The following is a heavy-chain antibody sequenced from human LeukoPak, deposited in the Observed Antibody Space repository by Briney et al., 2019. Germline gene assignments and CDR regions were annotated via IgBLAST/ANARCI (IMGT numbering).Heavy chain of an antibody. CDR2: IRSKVYGGTT. D-gene: IGHD3-22*01. J-gene: IGHJ4*02. Sequence: GGSLRLSCTASGFTFGDYAMSWFRQAPGKGLEWVGFIRSKVYGGTTEYAASVKGRFTISRDDSKSIAYLQMNSLKTEGTAVYYCTTPYYYDSGGYYSQPLDHWGQGTLVTVSS. V-gene: IGHV3-49*03. CDR1: GFTFGDYA. CDR3: TTPYYYDSGGYYSQPLDH.